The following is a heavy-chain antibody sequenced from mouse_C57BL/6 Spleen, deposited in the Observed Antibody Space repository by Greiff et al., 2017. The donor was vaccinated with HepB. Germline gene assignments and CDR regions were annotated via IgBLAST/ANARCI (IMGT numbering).Heavy chain of an antibody. D-gene: IGHD1-1*01. V-gene: IGHV1-61*01. J-gene: IGHJ2*01. CDR2: IYPSDSET. Sequence: VQLQQPGAELVRPGSSVKLSCKASGYTFTSYWMDWVKQRPGQGLEWIGNIYPSDSETHYNQKFKDKATLTVDKSSSTAYMQLSSLTSEDSAVYYCARRGYYGSRGYYFDYWGQGTTLTVSS. CDR3: ARRGYYGSRGYYFDY. CDR1: GYTFTSYW.